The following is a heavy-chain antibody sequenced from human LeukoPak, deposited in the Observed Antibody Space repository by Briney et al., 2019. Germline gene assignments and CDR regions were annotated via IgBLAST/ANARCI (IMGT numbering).Heavy chain of an antibody. Sequence: GTLSLTCAVSGGSISSSNWWSWVRQPPGKGLEWVSFISSSDSTIYYADSVKGRFTISRDNSKNSLYLQMNSLRAEDTALYSCAKDIRGSTSWYGLDYWGQGTLVTVSS. CDR3: AKDIRGSTSWYGLDY. J-gene: IGHJ4*02. V-gene: IGHV3-48*04. CDR1: GGSISSSNW. D-gene: IGHD6-13*01. CDR2: ISSSDSTI.